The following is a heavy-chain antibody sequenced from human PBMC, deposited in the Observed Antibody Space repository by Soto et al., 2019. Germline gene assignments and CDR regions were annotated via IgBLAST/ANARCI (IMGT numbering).Heavy chain of an antibody. V-gene: IGHV3-64D*06. CDR1: GGAFSNFA. CDR3: VKGPALYDSSSFDS. CDR2: ISSSGDNT. Sequence: SHSLSCAASGGAFSNFAGNWVRQDQGKGLEYVSGISSSGDNTKYADPVKGRFTISRDNSKNTLILQMNSLRAEDTAVYYCVKGPALYDSSSFDSWGQGTLVTVSS. D-gene: IGHD3-22*01. J-gene: IGHJ4*02.